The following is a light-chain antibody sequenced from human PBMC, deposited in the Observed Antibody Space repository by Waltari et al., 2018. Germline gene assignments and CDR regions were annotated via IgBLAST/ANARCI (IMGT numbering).Light chain of an antibody. CDR1: QSVKNN. J-gene: IGKJ4*01. CDR2: RAS. V-gene: IGKV1-5*03. Sequence: DIQMTQSPSILSASVGDRVTITCRASQSVKNNFAWYKQKPGKAPKVLIHRASRLESGVQERFSGSGYGTEFTLTISSLQADDFATYYCQEYDSLPITFGGGTKVEIK. CDR3: QEYDSLPIT.